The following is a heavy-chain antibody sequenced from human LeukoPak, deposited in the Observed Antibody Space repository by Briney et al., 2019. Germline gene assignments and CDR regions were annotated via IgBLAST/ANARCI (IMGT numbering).Heavy chain of an antibody. CDR1: GGSISSYY. D-gene: IGHD2-2*01. J-gene: IGHJ4*02. CDR2: IYYSGST. V-gene: IGHV4-59*08. Sequence: SETLSLTCTVSGGSISSYYWSWIRQPPWKGLEWIGYIYYSGSTNYNPSLKSRVTISVDTSKNQFSLKLSSVTAADTAVYYCARGYCSSTSCPALFDYWGQGTLVTVSS. CDR3: ARGYCSSTSCPALFDY.